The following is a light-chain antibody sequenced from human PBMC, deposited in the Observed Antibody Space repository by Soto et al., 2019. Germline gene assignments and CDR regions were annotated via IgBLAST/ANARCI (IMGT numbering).Light chain of an antibody. Sequence: EIVLTQSPGTLSLSPGERATLSCRASQSVSSSYLAWYQQKPGQAPRLLIYGASSRATGIPDRFSVSGSGKDFTLNISRLEPEDFEVYYCQQYGSSPLFTFGPGTKVDIK. CDR2: GAS. V-gene: IGKV3-20*01. CDR3: QQYGSSPLFT. J-gene: IGKJ3*01. CDR1: QSVSSSY.